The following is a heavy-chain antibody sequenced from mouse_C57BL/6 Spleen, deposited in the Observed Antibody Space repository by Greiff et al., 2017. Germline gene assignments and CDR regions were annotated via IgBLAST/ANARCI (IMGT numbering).Heavy chain of an antibody. D-gene: IGHD1-1*01. Sequence: QVHVKQPGAELVKPGASVKMSCKASGYTFTSYWITWVKQRPGQGLEWIGDIYPGSGSTNYNEKFKSKATLTVDTSSSTAYMQLSSLTSEDSAVYYCARRYYGSRGYAMDYWGQGTSVTVSS. CDR1: GYTFTSYW. CDR3: ARRYYGSRGYAMDY. CDR2: IYPGSGST. V-gene: IGHV1-55*01. J-gene: IGHJ4*01.